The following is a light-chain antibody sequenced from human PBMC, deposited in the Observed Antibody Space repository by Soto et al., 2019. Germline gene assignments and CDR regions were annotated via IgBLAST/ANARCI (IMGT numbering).Light chain of an antibody. CDR3: QPLYNTPRT. CDR1: QSISTY. V-gene: IGKV1-39*01. Sequence: DLQMTQSPSSLSASVVDRVTITCRASQSISTYLNWYQQNPRKAPQLLIYAAFSLHSGVPSSFSGCGPVSDFTLTNSSLLPDDFAPAYCQPLYNTPRTFGQGTKVEVK. J-gene: IGKJ1*01. CDR2: AAF.